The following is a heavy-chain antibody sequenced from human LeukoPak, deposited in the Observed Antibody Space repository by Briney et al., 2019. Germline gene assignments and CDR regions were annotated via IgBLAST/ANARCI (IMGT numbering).Heavy chain of an antibody. J-gene: IGHJ4*02. D-gene: IGHD3-10*01. V-gene: IGHV4-4*07. CDR3: ARDRPPGSETYRLDY. CDR2: IYTDGSP. CDR1: GASISNFY. Sequence: SETLSLTCTVSGASISNFYWSWIRQPAGKGLEWIGRIYTDGSPRYNPSLKSRTTMSIDTSENQFSLKLTSVTAADTAVYYCARDRPPGSETYRLDYWGQGTLVTVSS.